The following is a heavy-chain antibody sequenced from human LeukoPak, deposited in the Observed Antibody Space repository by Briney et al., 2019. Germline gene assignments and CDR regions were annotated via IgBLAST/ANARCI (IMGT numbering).Heavy chain of an antibody. J-gene: IGHJ4*02. D-gene: IGHD5-12*01. V-gene: IGHV3-53*01. Sequence: PGRSLRLSCVASGFTVISNYMNWVRQAPGKGLEWGSVIYSGASTYSADSVKGRFTISRDNSTNTLYLQRNGLRAEDTAVYYCASSGATIWEFDYWGQGTLVTVSS. CDR1: GFTVISNY. CDR2: IYSGAST. CDR3: ASSGATIWEFDY.